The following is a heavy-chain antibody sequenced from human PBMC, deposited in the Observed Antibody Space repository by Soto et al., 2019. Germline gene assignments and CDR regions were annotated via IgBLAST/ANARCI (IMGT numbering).Heavy chain of an antibody. CDR1: GGSISSGDYY. J-gene: IGHJ3*02. CDR2: IYYSGST. Sequence: QVQLQESGPGLVKPSQTLSLTCTVSGGSISSGDYYWSWIRQPPGKGLECIGYIYYSGSTYYNPSLKSRVTISVDTSKNQFSLKLSSVTAADTAVYYCARGRDYSNPHRVDAFDIWGQGTMVTVSS. V-gene: IGHV4-30-4*01. CDR3: ARGRDYSNPHRVDAFDI. D-gene: IGHD4-17*01.